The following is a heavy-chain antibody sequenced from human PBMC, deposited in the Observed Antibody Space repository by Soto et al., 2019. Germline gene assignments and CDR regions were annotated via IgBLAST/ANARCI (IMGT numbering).Heavy chain of an antibody. D-gene: IGHD6-19*01. J-gene: IGHJ6*02. CDR2: INHSGST. CDR3: ARPTRQWLGLRYYYGMDV. CDR1: GGSFSGYY. Sequence: PSETLSLTFSLYGGSFSGYYWSWIRQPPGKGLEWIGEINHSGSTNYNPSLKSRVTISVDTSKNQFSLKLSSVTAADTAVYYCARPTRQWLGLRYYYGMDVWGQGTTVT. V-gene: IGHV4-34*01.